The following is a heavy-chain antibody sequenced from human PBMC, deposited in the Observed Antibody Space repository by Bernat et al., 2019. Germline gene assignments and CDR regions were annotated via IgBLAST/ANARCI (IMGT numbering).Heavy chain of an antibody. Sequence: EVQLVESGGGFVQPGRSLRLSCAASGFTFDDYAMHWVRQAPGKGLEWVSGISWNSCSIGYADSVKGRFTISRDNAKNSLYLQMNSLRAEDTALYYCAKGPYSSGWLSHWFDPWGQGTLVTVS. D-gene: IGHD6-19*01. J-gene: IGHJ5*02. CDR1: GFTFDDYA. CDR3: AKGPYSSGWLSHWFDP. V-gene: IGHV3-9*01. CDR2: ISWNSCSI.